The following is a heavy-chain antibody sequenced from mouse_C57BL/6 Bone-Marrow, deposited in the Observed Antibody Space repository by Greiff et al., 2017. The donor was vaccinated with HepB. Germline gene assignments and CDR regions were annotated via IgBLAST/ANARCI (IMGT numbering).Heavy chain of an antibody. D-gene: IGHD1-1*01. CDR3: ARSYYGSSWGDFDY. J-gene: IGHJ2*01. Sequence: VQLQQSGPELVKPGASVKISCKASGYPFTDYNMNWVKQSNGKSLEWIGVINPNYGTTSYNQKFKGKATLTVDQSSSTAYMQLNSLTSEDSAVYYCARSYYGSSWGDFDYWGQGTTLTVSS. CDR1: GYPFTDYN. V-gene: IGHV1-39*01. CDR2: INPNYGTT.